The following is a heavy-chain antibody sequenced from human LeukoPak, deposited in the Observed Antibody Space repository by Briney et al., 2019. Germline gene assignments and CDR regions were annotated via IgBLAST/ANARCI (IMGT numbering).Heavy chain of an antibody. V-gene: IGHV1-18*01. CDR3: ARSDLGTITARPFHY. CDR1: GYTFSNYG. CDR2: ISGYQGST. J-gene: IGHJ4*02. D-gene: IGHD5-12*01. Sequence: GASVKVSCKASGYTFSNYGIAWVRQAPGQGLEWMGWISGYQGSTKYAQNFQGRVTMTIDRSTSTAYMDLRSLRSDDTAMYFCARSDLGTITARPFHYWGQGTLVAVSS.